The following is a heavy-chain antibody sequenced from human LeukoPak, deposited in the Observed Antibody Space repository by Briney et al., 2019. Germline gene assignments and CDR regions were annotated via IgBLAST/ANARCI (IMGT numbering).Heavy chain of an antibody. D-gene: IGHD3-3*01. V-gene: IGHV3-33*01. J-gene: IGHJ6*02. Sequence: GGSLSLSCAASGFTFSSYGMHWVRQAPGKGLEWVAVVWYDGSNKYYADSVKGRFTISRDSSKNTLYLQMNSLRAEDTAVYYCARDLGRFLEWLQVWGQGTTVTVSS. CDR1: GFTFSSYG. CDR3: ARDLGRFLEWLQV. CDR2: VWYDGSNK.